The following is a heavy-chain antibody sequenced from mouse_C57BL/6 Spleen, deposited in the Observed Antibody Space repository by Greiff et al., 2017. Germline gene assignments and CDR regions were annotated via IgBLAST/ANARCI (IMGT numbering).Heavy chain of an antibody. CDR1: GYTFTSYG. CDR3: ARCDYEDAMDY. CDR2: IDPGSGNT. D-gene: IGHD2-4*01. V-gene: IGHV1-81*01. Sequence: QVQLQQSGAELARPGASVKLSCKASGYTFTSYGISWVKQRTGQGLEWIGEIDPGSGNTYYNEKFKGKATLTADKSSSTAYMELRSLTSGDTAVYFGARCDYEDAMDYWGQGTSVTVSS. J-gene: IGHJ4*01.